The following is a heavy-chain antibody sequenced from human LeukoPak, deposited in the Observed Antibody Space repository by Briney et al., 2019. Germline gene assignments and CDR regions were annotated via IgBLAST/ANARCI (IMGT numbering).Heavy chain of an antibody. CDR1: GYTFTSYY. CDR3: ARDRNYGDYSRVCMDY. V-gene: IGHV1-46*01. J-gene: IGHJ4*02. CDR2: ISPSGGST. Sequence: ASVKVSCKASGYTFTSYYMHWVRQAPGQGLEWMGIISPSGGSTSYAQKFQGRVTMTRDTSTSTVYMELSSLRSEDTAVYYCARDRNYGDYSRVCMDYWGQGTLVTVSS. D-gene: IGHD4-17*01.